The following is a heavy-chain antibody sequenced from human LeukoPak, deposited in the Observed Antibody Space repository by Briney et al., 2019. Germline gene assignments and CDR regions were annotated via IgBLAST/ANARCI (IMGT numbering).Heavy chain of an antibody. J-gene: IGHJ4*02. CDR3: ATDRGLLSVFDY. Sequence: ASVKVSCKASGYTFTSYGISWVRPAPGQGLEWMGWISAYNGNTNYAQKLQGRVTMTTDTSTSTAYMELRSLRSDDTAVYYCATDRGLLSVFDYWGQGTLVTVSS. CDR1: GYTFTSYG. D-gene: IGHD3-10*01. V-gene: IGHV1-18*01. CDR2: ISAYNGNT.